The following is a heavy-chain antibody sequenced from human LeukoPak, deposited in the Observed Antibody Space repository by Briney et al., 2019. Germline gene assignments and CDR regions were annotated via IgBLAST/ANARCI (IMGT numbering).Heavy chain of an antibody. D-gene: IGHD3-16*01. CDR1: GFTFDDYA. CDR2: ISWISGRI. CDR3: AKDFYRLGECDAFDN. V-gene: IGHV3-9*01. J-gene: IGHJ3*02. Sequence: PGGSLRLSCAASGFTFDDYAMHWVRHAPGQGLEWVSGISWISGRIGYADSVKGRLTISRDNAKNSLYLQMNSLIVEDTALYYCAKDFYRLGECDAFDNWGQGTMVTVSS.